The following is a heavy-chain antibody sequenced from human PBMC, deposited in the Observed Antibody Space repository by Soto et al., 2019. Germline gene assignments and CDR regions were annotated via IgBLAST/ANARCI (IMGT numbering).Heavy chain of an antibody. J-gene: IGHJ6*02. D-gene: IGHD2-15*01. CDR3: ARMGYCSGGSFYSSYYYGMDV. Sequence: QVQLQESGPGLVKPSETLSLTCTVSGGSVSSGSYYWSWIRQPPGKGLEWIGYIYYSGSTNYNPSLKSRVTISVDTSKNQFSLKLSSVTAADTAVYYCARMGYCSGGSFYSSYYYGMDVWGQGTTVTVSS. CDR2: IYYSGST. CDR1: GGSVSSGSYY. V-gene: IGHV4-61*01.